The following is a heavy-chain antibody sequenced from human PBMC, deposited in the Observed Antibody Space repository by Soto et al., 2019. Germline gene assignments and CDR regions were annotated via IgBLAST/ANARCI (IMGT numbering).Heavy chain of an antibody. CDR3: AKDGQPLS. J-gene: IGHJ4*02. D-gene: IGHD5-18*01. V-gene: IGHV3-30*18. CDR1: GFTFSSYG. CDR2: ISYDGSNK. Sequence: QVQLVESGGGVVQPGRSLRLSCAASGFTFSSYGMHWVRQAPGKGLEWVAVISYDGSNKYYADSVKGRFTISRDNSKNTLYLQMNSLRADDTAVYYCAKDGQPLSWGQGTLVTVSS.